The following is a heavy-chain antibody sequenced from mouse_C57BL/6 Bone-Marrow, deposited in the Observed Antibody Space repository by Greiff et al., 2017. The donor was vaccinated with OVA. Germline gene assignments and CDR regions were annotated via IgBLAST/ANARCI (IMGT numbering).Heavy chain of an antibody. Sequence: EVKLLESGPELVKPGASVKISCKASGYTFTDYYMNWVKQSHGKSLEWIGDINPNNGGTSYNQKFKGKATLTVDKSSSTAYMELRSLTSEDSAVYYCARGDYYGNFDYWGQGTTLTVSS. CDR1: GYTFTDYY. D-gene: IGHD1-1*01. J-gene: IGHJ2*01. V-gene: IGHV1-26*01. CDR3: ARGDYYGNFDY. CDR2: INPNNGGT.